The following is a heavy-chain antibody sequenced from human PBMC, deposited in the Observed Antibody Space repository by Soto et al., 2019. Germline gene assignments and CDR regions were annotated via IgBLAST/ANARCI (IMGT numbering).Heavy chain of an antibody. Sequence: SETLSLTSTVSGYSISSVSYWAWIRHPPGKGPEWIASIYHGGTTFYNPSLKSRITISVDTSNNQFSLKLTSVTAADTAVYYCARVHVMVVAGSTFDYWGHGTLVTVSS. J-gene: IGHJ4*01. V-gene: IGHV4-38-2*02. CDR3: ARVHVMVVAGSTFDY. D-gene: IGHD6-19*01. CDR1: GYSISSVSY. CDR2: IYHGGTT.